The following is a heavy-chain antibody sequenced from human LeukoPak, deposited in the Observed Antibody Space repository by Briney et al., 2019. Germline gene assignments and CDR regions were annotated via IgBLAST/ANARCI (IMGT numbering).Heavy chain of an antibody. CDR1: GGSISSYY. J-gene: IGHJ5*02. Sequence: SETLSLTCTVSGGSISSYYWSWIRQPPGKGLEWIGYIYYSGSTNYNPPLKSRVTISVDTSKNQFSLKLSSVTAADTAVYYCARVVPAARGRYNWFDPWGQGTLVTVSS. D-gene: IGHD2-2*01. CDR3: ARVVPAARGRYNWFDP. V-gene: IGHV4-59*01. CDR2: IYYSGST.